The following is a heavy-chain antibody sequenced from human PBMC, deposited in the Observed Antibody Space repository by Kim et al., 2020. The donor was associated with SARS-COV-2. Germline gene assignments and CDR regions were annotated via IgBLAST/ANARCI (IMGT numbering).Heavy chain of an antibody. J-gene: IGHJ6*02. V-gene: IGHV3-48*03. CDR1: GFTFSSYE. CDR3: ASGGRGDSYGQGCMDV. Sequence: GGSLRLSCAASGFTFSSYEMNWVRQAPGKGLEWVSYISSSGSTIYYADSVKGRFTISRDNTKNSLYLQMNSLRAEDTAVYYCASGGRGDSYGQGCMDVWGQGTTVTVSS. D-gene: IGHD5-18*01. CDR2: ISSSGSTI.